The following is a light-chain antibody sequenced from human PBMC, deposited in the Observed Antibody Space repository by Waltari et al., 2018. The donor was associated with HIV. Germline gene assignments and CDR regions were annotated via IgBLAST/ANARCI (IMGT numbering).Light chain of an antibody. Sequence: GQTVTISCSGSSSNIGNDNVYWYQQLPGMTPKLLIYKNYQRPSGVPDRFAGSKSGTSASLAISGLRSEDEAEYYCVGWDGSLSGYVFGAGTKVTVL. CDR3: VGWDGSLSGYV. CDR1: SSNIGNDN. CDR2: KNY. J-gene: IGLJ1*01. V-gene: IGLV1-47*01.